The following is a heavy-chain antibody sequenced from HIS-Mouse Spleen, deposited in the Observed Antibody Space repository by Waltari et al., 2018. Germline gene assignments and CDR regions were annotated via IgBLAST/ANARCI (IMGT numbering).Heavy chain of an antibody. V-gene: IGHV4-39*07. CDR1: GGSISSIRYY. CDR3: AREIPYSSSWYDWYFDL. Sequence: QLQLQESGPGLVKPSETLSLTCTVSGGSISSIRYYWGGIRQPPGKGLEWIGSSYYSGSTYYNPSLKSRVTISVDTSKNQFSLKLSSVTAADTAVYYCAREIPYSSSWYDWYFDLWGRGTLVTVSS. D-gene: IGHD6-13*01. CDR2: SYYSGST. J-gene: IGHJ2*01.